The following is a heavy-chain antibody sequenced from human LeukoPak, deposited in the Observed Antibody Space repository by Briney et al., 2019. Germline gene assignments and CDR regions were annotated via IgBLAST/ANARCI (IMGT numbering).Heavy chain of an antibody. V-gene: IGHV3-23*01. J-gene: IGHJ4*02. CDR2: ISASGGST. CDR1: GFTFSNYG. Sequence: PGGSLRLSCATSGFTFSNYGMSWVRQAPGKGLEWVSAISASGGSTYYADSVKGRFTISRDNSKNTLYLQMNSLRAEDTAVYYCAKRGGMYPAHYFDYWGQGTLVTVSS. CDR3: AKRGGMYPAHYFDY. D-gene: IGHD6-13*01.